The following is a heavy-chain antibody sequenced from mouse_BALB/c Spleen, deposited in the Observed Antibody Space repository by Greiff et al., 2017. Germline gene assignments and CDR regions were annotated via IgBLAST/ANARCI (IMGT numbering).Heavy chain of an antibody. D-gene: IGHD2-3*01. Sequence: VQRVESGPGLVQPSQSLSITCTVSGFSLTSYGVHWVRQSPGKGLEWLGVIWSGGSTDYNAAFISRLSISKDNSKSQVFFKMNSLQANDTAIYYCARNSGYYSKYAMDYWGQGTSVTVAS. CDR2: IWSGGST. V-gene: IGHV2-2*02. CDR1: GFSLTSYG. J-gene: IGHJ4*01. CDR3: ARNSGYYSKYAMDY.